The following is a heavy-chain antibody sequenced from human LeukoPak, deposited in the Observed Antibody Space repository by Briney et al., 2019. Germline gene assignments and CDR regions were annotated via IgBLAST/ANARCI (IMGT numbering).Heavy chain of an antibody. Sequence: GSLRLSCAASGFTFSSYAMHWVRQAPGEGLEGVAVISYDGSNKYYADSVKGRFTISRDNSKNTLYLQMNSLRAEDTAVYYCARDKYPGSGSYYIFDYWGQGTLVTVSS. CDR2: ISYDGSNK. CDR3: ARDKYPGSGSYYIFDY. V-gene: IGHV3-30-3*01. D-gene: IGHD1-26*01. CDR1: GFTFSSYA. J-gene: IGHJ4*02.